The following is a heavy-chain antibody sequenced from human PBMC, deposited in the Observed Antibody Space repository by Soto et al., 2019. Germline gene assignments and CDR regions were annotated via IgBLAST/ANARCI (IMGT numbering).Heavy chain of an antibody. J-gene: IGHJ6*02. CDR3: AKRVVINGHYGMDV. D-gene: IGHD3-3*01. CDR2: IYYSGST. CDR1: GGSISSGDYY. Sequence: QVQLQESGPGLVKPSQTLSLTCTVSGGSISSGDYYWSWIRQPPGKGLEWIGYIYYSGSTYYNPSLEGRVTISVDTSKNQFSLKLSSVTAADTAVYYCAKRVVINGHYGMDVWGQGTTVTVSS. V-gene: IGHV4-30-4*01.